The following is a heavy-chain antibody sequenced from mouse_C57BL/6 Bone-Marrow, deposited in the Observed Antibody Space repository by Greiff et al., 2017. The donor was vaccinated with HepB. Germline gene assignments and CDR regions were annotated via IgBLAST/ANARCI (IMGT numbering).Heavy chain of an antibody. CDR3: ARSLYDGYYFAWFAY. V-gene: IGHV1-39*01. D-gene: IGHD2-3*01. CDR1: GYSFTDYN. J-gene: IGHJ3*01. CDR2: INPNYGTT. Sequence: EVHLVESGPELVKPGASVKISCKASGYSFTDYNMNWVKQSNGKSLEWIGVINPNYGTTSYNQKFKGKATLTVDQSSSTAYMQLNSLTSEDSAVYYCARSLYDGYYFAWFAYWGQGTLVTVSA.